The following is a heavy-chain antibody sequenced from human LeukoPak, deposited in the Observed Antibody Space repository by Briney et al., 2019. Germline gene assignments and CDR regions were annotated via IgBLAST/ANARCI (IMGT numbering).Heavy chain of an antibody. D-gene: IGHD6-6*01. J-gene: IGHJ5*02. V-gene: IGHV3-66*01. CDR1: GFTVSSNY. CDR3: AKSSPPPFDP. Sequence: GGSLRLSCAASGFTVSSNYMSWVRQAPGKGLEWVSVIYSGGSTYYADSVKGRFTISRDNFKNTLYLQMNSLRAEDTAVYYCAKSSPPPFDPWGQGTLVTVSS. CDR2: IYSGGST.